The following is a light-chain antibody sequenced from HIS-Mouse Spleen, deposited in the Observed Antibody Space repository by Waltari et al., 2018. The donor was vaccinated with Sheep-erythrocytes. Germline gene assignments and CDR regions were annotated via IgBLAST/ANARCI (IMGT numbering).Light chain of an antibody. CDR2: EGS. J-gene: IGLJ3*02. Sequence: QSALTQPASVSGSPGHSITISCTGTSSDVGSYNLFSWYQQHPGKAPKLMIYEGSKRPSGVSNRFSGSKSGNTASLTISGLQAEDEADYYCCSYAGSSTPVFGGGTKLTVL. V-gene: IGLV2-23*01. CDR1: SSDVGSYNL. CDR3: CSYAGSSTPV.